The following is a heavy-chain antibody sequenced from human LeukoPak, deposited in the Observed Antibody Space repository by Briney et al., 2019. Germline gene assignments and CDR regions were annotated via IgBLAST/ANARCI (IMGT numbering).Heavy chain of an antibody. CDR2: IYYSGST. J-gene: IGHJ6*04. CDR3: ARDLRYSSGWYGGYYYYYGMDV. CDR1: GGSISSYY. V-gene: IGHV4-59*01. D-gene: IGHD6-19*01. Sequence: PSETLFLTCTASGGSISSYYWSWIRQPPGKGLEWIGYIYYSGSTNYNPSLKSRVTISVDTSKNQFSLKLSSVTAADTAVYYCARDLRYSSGWYGGYYYYYGMDVWGKGTTVTVSS.